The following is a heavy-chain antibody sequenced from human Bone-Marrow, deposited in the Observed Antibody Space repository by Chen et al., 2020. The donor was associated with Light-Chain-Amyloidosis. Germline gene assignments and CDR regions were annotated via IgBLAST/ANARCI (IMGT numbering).Heavy chain of an antibody. Sequence: QLQLQESGPGLVKPSETLSLTCTVSGDSIRGTNYYWGWIRQPPGEGLEWIGTISYDGSTYYNPSLKSRVTISLDTSKNQVSLKLSSVTAADTAVYYCAREIRLATPAAVTPDYWGQGTLVTVSS. CDR3: AREIRLATPAAVTPDY. CDR1: GDSIRGTNYY. J-gene: IGHJ4*02. CDR2: ISYDGST. D-gene: IGHD6-13*01. V-gene: IGHV4-39*07.